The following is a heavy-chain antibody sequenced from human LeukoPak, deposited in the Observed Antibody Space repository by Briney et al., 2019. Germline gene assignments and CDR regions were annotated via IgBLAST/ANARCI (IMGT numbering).Heavy chain of an antibody. CDR1: GGSFSGYY. Sequence: SETLSLTCAVYGGSFSGYYWSWIRQPPGKGLEWIGEINHSGSTNYNPSLKSRVTISVDTSKNQFSLKLSSVTAADTAVYYCARLRIAAAGRNYYYYGMDVWSQGTTVTVSS. V-gene: IGHV4-34*01. CDR3: ARLRIAAAGRNYYYYGMDV. J-gene: IGHJ6*02. D-gene: IGHD6-13*01. CDR2: INHSGST.